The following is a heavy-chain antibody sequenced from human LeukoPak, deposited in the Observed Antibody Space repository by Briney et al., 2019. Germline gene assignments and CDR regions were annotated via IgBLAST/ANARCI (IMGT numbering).Heavy chain of an antibody. CDR1: GXSISYYY. CDR3: ARDLLSSSWVYFQH. Sequence: PSETLSLTWTVSGXSISYYYWTWIRQPPRKELEWIGYIYYSGGTNYNPSLKSRVTISVDTSKNQFSLKLSSVTAADTAVYYCARDLLSSSWVYFQHWGQGTLVTVSS. CDR2: IYYSGGT. V-gene: IGHV4-59*01. J-gene: IGHJ1*01. D-gene: IGHD6-13*01.